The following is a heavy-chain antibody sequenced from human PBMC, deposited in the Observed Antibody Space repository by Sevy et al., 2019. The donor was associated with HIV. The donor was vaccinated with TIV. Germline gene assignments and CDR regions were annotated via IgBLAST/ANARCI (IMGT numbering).Heavy chain of an antibody. J-gene: IGHJ3*02. CDR2: ISGSGGST. Sequence: GGSLRLSCGVSGFTFKTHAMSWVRQAPGKGLEWVSGISGSGGSTYYADSVKGRFTISRDNSKTTVYLQMNSLRAEDTAVYYCAKGVYDFWSGRSDVFDIWGQGTMVTVSS. D-gene: IGHD3-3*01. CDR3: AKGVYDFWSGRSDVFDI. V-gene: IGHV3-23*01. CDR1: GFTFKTHA.